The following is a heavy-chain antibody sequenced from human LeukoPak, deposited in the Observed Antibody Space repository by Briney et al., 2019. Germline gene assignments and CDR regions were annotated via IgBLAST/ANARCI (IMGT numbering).Heavy chain of an antibody. CDR3: ARVDSLYYYYYYMDV. J-gene: IGHJ6*03. CDR1: GYTFTSYD. D-gene: IGHD2-2*03. Sequence: ASVKVSCKASGYTFTSYDINWVRQATGQGLEWMGWMNPNSGNTGYAQKFQGRVTMTRNTSISTAYMELSSLRSEDTAVYYCARVDSLYYYYYYMDVWGKGTTVTISS. V-gene: IGHV1-8*01. CDR2: MNPNSGNT.